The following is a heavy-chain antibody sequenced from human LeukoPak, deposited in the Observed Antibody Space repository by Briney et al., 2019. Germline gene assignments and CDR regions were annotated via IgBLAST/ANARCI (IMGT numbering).Heavy chain of an antibody. CDR2: MNPNSGNT. J-gene: IGHJ4*02. D-gene: IGHD3-3*01. Sequence: GPSVNLSCTASGYTFTIYDINWVRQAPGQGLEWMGWMNPNSGNTGYAQKFQGRVTMTRNTSISTAYMELSSLRSEDTAVYYCARGLDFWSGYYFDYWGQGTLVTVSS. V-gene: IGHV1-8*01. CDR1: GYTFTIYD. CDR3: ARGLDFWSGYYFDY.